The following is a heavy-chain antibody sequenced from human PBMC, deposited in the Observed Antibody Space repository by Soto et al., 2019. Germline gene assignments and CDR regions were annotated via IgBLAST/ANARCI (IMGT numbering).Heavy chain of an antibody. V-gene: IGHV4-30-2*01. J-gene: IGHJ6*02. CDR3: ASLTVKRGYYGMDV. D-gene: IGHD4-17*01. Sequence: QLQLQESGSGLVKPSQTLSLTCAVSGGSISSGGYSWSWIRQPPGKGLEWIGYIYHSGSTYYNPSLKSRVTISVDRSKNQFALKLGSVTAADTAVYYCASLTVKRGYYGMDVWGQGATVTVSS. CDR2: IYHSGST. CDR1: GGSISSGGYS.